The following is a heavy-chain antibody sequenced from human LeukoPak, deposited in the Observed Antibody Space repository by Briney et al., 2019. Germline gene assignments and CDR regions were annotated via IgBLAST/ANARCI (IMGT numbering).Heavy chain of an antibody. CDR2: INPNSGGT. CDR1: GYTFTGYY. D-gene: IGHD3-3*01. CDR3: ARVNPDSVYYDFWSGAFDY. J-gene: IGHJ4*02. Sequence: ASVKVSCKASGYTFTGYYMHWVRQAPGQGLEWMGWINPNSGGTNYAQKFQGRVTMTRDTSISTAYMELSRLRSDDTAVYYCARVNPDSVYYDFWSGAFDYWGQGTLVTVSS. V-gene: IGHV1-2*02.